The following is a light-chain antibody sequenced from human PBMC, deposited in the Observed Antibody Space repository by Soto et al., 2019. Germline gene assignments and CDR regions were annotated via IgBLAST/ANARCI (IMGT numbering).Light chain of an antibody. CDR3: QQYNSYPVT. V-gene: IGKV1-5*03. J-gene: IGKJ2*01. Sequence: DIQMTQSPSTLSASVGDRVTITCRASQSITNWLAWYQQKTGKAPKLLIYKASTLESGVPSRFSGSGSGTAFTLTIGSLQPDDFATYYCQQYNSYPVTFGQGTKLEIK. CDR2: KAS. CDR1: QSITNW.